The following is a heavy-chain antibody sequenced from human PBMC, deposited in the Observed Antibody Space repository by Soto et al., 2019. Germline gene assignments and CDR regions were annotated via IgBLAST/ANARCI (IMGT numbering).Heavy chain of an antibody. CDR3: ARSGGVFWSGYYTPNWFDH. Sequence: QVQLVQSGAEVKKPGASVKVSCKASGYTFTSYAMHWVRQAPGQRLEWMGWINAGNGNTKYSQKFQGRVTITRDTSASTAYMELSSLRSEDTAVYYCARSGGVFWSGYYTPNWFDHWGQGTLVTVSS. J-gene: IGHJ5*02. D-gene: IGHD3-3*01. CDR1: GYTFTSYA. CDR2: INAGNGNT. V-gene: IGHV1-3*01.